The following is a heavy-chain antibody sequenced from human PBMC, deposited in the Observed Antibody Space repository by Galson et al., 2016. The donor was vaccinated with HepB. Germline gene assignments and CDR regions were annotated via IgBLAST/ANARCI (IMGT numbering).Heavy chain of an antibody. Sequence: ETLSLTCTVSGYSISSGYYWGWIRQPSGKGLEWIASMYHSGYTYYNPSLKSRVTMSIDTSKNQFSLNLTSVTAADTAVYYCARGGGYADYWGQGTLVTVSS. J-gene: IGHJ4*02. V-gene: IGHV4-38-2*02. D-gene: IGHD5-24*01. CDR2: MYHSGYT. CDR1: GYSISSGYY. CDR3: ARGGGYADY.